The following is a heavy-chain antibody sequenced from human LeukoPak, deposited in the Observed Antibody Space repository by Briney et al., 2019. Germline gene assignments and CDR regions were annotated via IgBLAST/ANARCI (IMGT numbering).Heavy chain of an antibody. CDR3: AIDPSGPGYYDSSGYYMTEMHAFDI. CDR1: GFTFSSYE. Sequence: GGSLRLSCAASGFTFSSYEMNWVRQAPGKGLEGVSSISSSSSYIYYADSVKGRFTISRENAKNSMYMQMNSLRAEDTAVYYCAIDPSGPGYYDSSGYYMTEMHAFDIWGQGTMVTVSS. D-gene: IGHD3-22*01. CDR2: ISSSSSYI. V-gene: IGHV3-21*01. J-gene: IGHJ3*02.